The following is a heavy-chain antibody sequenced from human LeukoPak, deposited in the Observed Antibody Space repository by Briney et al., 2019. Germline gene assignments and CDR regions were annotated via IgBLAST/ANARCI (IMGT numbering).Heavy chain of an antibody. Sequence: GGSLRLSCAASGFTFSSYSMNWVRQAPGKGLEWVSSISSSSSYIYYADSVKGRFTISRDNAKNSLYLQMNSLRAEDTAVYYCARDLDTAMATIDYWGQGTLVTVSS. D-gene: IGHD5-18*01. V-gene: IGHV3-21*01. CDR1: GFTFSSYS. CDR3: ARDLDTAMATIDY. CDR2: ISSSSSYI. J-gene: IGHJ4*02.